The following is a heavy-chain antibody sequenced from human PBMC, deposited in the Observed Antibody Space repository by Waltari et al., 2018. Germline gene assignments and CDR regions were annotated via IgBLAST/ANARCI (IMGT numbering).Heavy chain of an antibody. CDR1: GFTFSSYA. J-gene: IGHJ4*02. Sequence: QVQLVESGGGVVQPGRSLRLSCAASGFTFSSYAMPWVRQAPGKGLEWVAVISYDGSNKYYADSVKGRFTISRDNSKNTLYLQMNSLRAEDTAVYYCARDWIAAAGTLDYWGQGTLVTVSS. D-gene: IGHD6-13*01. CDR3: ARDWIAAAGTLDY. V-gene: IGHV3-30*01. CDR2: ISYDGSNK.